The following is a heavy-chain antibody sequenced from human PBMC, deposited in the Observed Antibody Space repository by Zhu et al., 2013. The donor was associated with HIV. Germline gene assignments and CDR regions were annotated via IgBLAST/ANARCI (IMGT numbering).Heavy chain of an antibody. J-gene: IGHJ3*02. CDR3: ARYPGPLLRFLEYAFDI. CDR1: GYTFTSYA. CDR2: INAGNGNT. Sequence: QVQLVQSGAEVKKPGASVKVSCKASGYTFTSYAMHWVRQAPGQRLEWMGWINAGNGNTKYSQKFQGRVTITRDTSASTAYMELSSLRSEDTAVYYCARYPGPLLRFLEYAFDIWGQGTMVTVSS. V-gene: IGHV1-3*01. D-gene: IGHD3-3*01.